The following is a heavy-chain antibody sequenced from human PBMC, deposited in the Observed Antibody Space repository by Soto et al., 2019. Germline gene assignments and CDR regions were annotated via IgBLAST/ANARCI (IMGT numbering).Heavy chain of an antibody. CDR1: AGSLSGYY. J-gene: IGHJ6*01. Sequence: SQSRSLTWALYAGSLSGYYWSWIRQPPGKGLEWIGEINHSGSTNYNPSLKSRVTISVDTPKNQLSLKLSSVSAEDTAVYYGATGKPVTTSSYYYGMEVWGQGTTVTVSS. D-gene: IGHD4-17*01. CDR3: ATGKPVTTSSYYYGMEV. CDR2: INHSGST. V-gene: IGHV4-34*01.